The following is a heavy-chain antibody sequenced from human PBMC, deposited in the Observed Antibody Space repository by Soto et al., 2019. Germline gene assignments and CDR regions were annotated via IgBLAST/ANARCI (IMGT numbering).Heavy chain of an antibody. CDR3: ARDKDREQLGGNYYYALDV. CDR2: IIPIFRTP. Sequence: QVQLVQSGAEVKKPGSSVEVSCKASGDTFSSFAISWVRQAPGQGLEWMGGIIPIFRTPNYAQKFQGRVTITADEFTNTAYMELSSLRSEDTAVYYCARDKDREQLGGNYYYALDVWGQGTTVIVSS. J-gene: IGHJ6*02. V-gene: IGHV1-69*12. D-gene: IGHD1-1*01. CDR1: GDTFSSFA.